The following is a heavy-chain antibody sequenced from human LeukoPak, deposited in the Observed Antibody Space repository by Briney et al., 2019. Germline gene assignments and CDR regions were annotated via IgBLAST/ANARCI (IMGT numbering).Heavy chain of an antibody. D-gene: IGHD6-6*01. Sequence: KPSQTLSLTCSVSGDSISSRTYYWPWIRQHPEKGLEWIGYIWNSGSTNYNPALKSRVTISVDTSKNQFSLKLTSVTAADTAIYYCARDVSSMFPNWFDPWGQGILVIISS. V-gene: IGHV4-31*03. CDR1: GDSISSRTYY. CDR3: ARDVSSMFPNWFDP. J-gene: IGHJ5*02. CDR2: IWNSGST.